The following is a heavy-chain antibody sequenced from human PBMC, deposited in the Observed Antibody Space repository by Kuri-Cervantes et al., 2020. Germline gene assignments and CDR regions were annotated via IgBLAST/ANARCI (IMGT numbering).Heavy chain of an antibody. Sequence: GESLKISCAASGFTFSNNWMHWVRQAPGKGLVWVSRINSDGSSTRYADSVKGRFTISRDNAKNTLYLQMNSLRAEDTAVYYCARSPSYDSNAYYYDYWGQGTLVTVSS. V-gene: IGHV3-74*01. CDR3: ARSPSYDSNAYYYDY. J-gene: IGHJ4*02. D-gene: IGHD3-22*01. CDR1: GFTFSNNW. CDR2: INSDGSST.